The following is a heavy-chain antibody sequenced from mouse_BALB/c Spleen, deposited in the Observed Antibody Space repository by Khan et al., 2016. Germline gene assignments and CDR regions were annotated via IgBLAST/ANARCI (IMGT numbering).Heavy chain of an antibody. CDR2: INTNPGEP. CDR3: AEDYYGSNWFAY. CDR1: GYTFTNYG. J-gene: IGHJ3*01. V-gene: IGHV9-3*02. Sequence: QIQLVQSGPELKKPGETVKISCKASGYTFTNYGMNWVKQAPGKGLKWMGWINTNPGEPTYAEEFKGRFAFSLETYASTAYLQINNLKNEDTATYFCAEDYYGSNWFAYWGQGTLVTVSA. D-gene: IGHD1-1*01.